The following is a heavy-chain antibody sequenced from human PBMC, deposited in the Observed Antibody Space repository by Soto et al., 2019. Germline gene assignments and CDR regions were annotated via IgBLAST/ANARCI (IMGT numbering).Heavy chain of an antibody. J-gene: IGHJ4*02. CDR1: GGSISSTSFY. Sequence: SETLSLTCTVSGGSISSTSFYWGWIRQSSGKGLEWIGNIFYSGSTNYNPSLKSRVTISVDKSKNQFSLKLSSVTAADTAVYYCARVERGRYFDWLYGYFDYWGQGTLVTVSS. V-gene: IGHV4-39*07. CDR3: ARVERGRYFDWLYGYFDY. CDR2: IFYSGST. D-gene: IGHD3-9*01.